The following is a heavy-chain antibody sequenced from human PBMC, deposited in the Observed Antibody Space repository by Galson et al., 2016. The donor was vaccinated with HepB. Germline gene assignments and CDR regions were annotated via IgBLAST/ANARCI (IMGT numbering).Heavy chain of an antibody. J-gene: IGHJ3*02. CDR1: DDSINSSSYY. CDR3: ARHQAGYTSSWYISRGFDI. CDR2: IYYSGST. Sequence: SETLSLTCTVSDDSINSSSYYWGWIRQPPGKGLEWIGSIYYSGSTYYIPSLKSRVTISVDTSKSQFSLKLSSVTAADTAVYSCARHQAGYTSSWYISRGFDIWGQGTMVTVSS. V-gene: IGHV4-39*01. D-gene: IGHD6-13*01.